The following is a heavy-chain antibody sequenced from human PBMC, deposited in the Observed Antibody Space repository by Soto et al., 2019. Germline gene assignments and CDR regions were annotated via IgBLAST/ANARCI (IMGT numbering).Heavy chain of an antibody. CDR1: GGTFSSYA. D-gene: IGHD3-3*01. J-gene: IGHJ6*02. V-gene: IGHV1-69*13. Sequence: SVKVSCKASGGTFSSYAISWVRQAPGQGLEWMGGIIPVFGTANYAQKFQGRVTITADESTSTAYMELSSLRSEDTAVYYCARDSWREKFTNYYYYYGMDVWGQGTTVTVSS. CDR3: ARDSWREKFTNYYYYYGMDV. CDR2: IIPVFGTA.